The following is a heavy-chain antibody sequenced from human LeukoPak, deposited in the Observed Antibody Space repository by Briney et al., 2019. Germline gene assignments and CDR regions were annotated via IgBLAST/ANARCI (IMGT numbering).Heavy chain of an antibody. Sequence: SGGSLRLSCAASGFTFSGSAMHWVRQASGKGLEWVGRIRSKANSYATAYAASVKGRFTTSRDDSKNTAYLQMNSLKTEDTAVYYCTRRNCSGGSCYDYWGQGTLVTVSS. D-gene: IGHD2-15*01. CDR2: IRSKANSYAT. CDR1: GFTFSGSA. V-gene: IGHV3-73*01. CDR3: TRRNCSGGSCYDY. J-gene: IGHJ4*02.